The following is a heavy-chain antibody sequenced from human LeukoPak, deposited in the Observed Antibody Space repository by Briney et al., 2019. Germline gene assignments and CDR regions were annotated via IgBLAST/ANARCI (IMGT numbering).Heavy chain of an antibody. D-gene: IGHD3-10*01. CDR3: ARGYYYGSGSYYGMDV. Sequence: ASVKVSCKASGYIFIGYYIHWVRQAPGQGLEWMGWINPNNGDTQYAQKFQDRVTMIRDKSITTAYLDLTRLTSDDTAVYYCARGYYYGSGSYYGMDVWGQGTTVIVSS. CDR2: INPNNGDT. J-gene: IGHJ6*02. V-gene: IGHV1-2*02. CDR1: GYIFIGYY.